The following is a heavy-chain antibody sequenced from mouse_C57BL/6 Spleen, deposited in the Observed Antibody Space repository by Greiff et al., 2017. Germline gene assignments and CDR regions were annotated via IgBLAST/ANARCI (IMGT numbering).Heavy chain of an antibody. J-gene: IGHJ2*01. V-gene: IGHV1-82*01. CDR1: GYAFSSSW. CDR2: IYPGDGDT. CDR3: ARSPIYYDYDLDY. D-gene: IGHD2-4*01. Sequence: QVQLKESGPELVKPGASVKISCKASGYAFSSSWMTWVKQRPGKGLVWIGRIYPGDGDTTYNGKFKGKATLTADKSSITAYMPLSSLTSEDSAVYFCARSPIYYDYDLDYWGQGTTLTVSS.